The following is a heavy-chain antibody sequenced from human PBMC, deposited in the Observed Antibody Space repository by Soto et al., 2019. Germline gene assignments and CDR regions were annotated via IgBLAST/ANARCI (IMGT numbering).Heavy chain of an antibody. CDR1: GGSFSGYY. CDR3: ARVFAVVVPAASGYYYMDV. J-gene: IGHJ6*03. CDR2: INHSGST. Sequence: SETLSLTCAVYGGSFSGYYWSWIRQPPGKGLEWIGEINHSGSTNYNPSLKSRVTISVDTSKNQFSLKLSSVTAADTAVYYCARVFAVVVPAASGYYYMDVWGKGTTVTVSS. D-gene: IGHD2-2*01. V-gene: IGHV4-34*01.